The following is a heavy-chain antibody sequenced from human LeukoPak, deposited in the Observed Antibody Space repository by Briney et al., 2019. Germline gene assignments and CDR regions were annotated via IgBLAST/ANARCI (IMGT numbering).Heavy chain of an antibody. J-gene: IGHJ4*02. CDR1: GGSIRSTSYY. Sequence: SETLSLTCTVSGGSIRSTSYYWGWIRQPPGKGLEWIGSIYYSGSTYYNPSLKSRVTISVDTSKNQFSLKLSSVTAADTAVYYCATLGYSYGTDYWGQGTLVTVSS. D-gene: IGHD5-18*01. CDR2: IYYSGST. V-gene: IGHV4-39*07. CDR3: ATLGYSYGTDY.